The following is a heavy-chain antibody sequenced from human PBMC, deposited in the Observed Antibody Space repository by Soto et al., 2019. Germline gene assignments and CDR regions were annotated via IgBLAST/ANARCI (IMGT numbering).Heavy chain of an antibody. CDR3: GGAGGSAPRVY. CDR2: IHQSGST. D-gene: IGHD5-12*01. CDR1: GGSISSIDW. J-gene: IGHJ4*02. Sequence: QVQVQESGPGLLKPSGTLSLTCAVSGGSISSIDWWSWVRQPPGKGLEWIGEIHQSGSTHYNPSLQCRVTLPLDTSQLQRSLSRTSVPAADSAVYYCGGAGGSAPRVYWGQGTQVTVSS. V-gene: IGHV4-4*02.